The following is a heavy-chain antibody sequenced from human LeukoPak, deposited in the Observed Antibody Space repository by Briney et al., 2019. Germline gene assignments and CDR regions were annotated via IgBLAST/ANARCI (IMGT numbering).Heavy chain of an antibody. V-gene: IGHV1-18*01. CDR2: ISAYNGNT. CDR3: ARDHVRSPDRPDYYYYYGMDV. CDR1: GYTFTSYG. J-gene: IGHJ6*02. Sequence: ASVKVSCTASGYTFTSYGISWVRQAPGQGLEWMGWISAYNGNTNYAQKLQGRVTMTTDTSTSTAYMELRSLRSDDTAVYYCARDHVRSPDRPDYYYYYGMDVWGQGTTVTVSS. D-gene: IGHD1-14*01.